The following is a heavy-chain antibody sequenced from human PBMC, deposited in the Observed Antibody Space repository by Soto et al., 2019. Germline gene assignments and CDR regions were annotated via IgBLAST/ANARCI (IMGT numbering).Heavy chain of an antibody. CDR2: FDSAGDP. CDR3: ARYRGGLDV. CDR1: GFIFRNYD. Sequence: PGGSLRLSCAASGFIFRNYDMHWVRQAPGKGLEWVSVFDSAGDPYYAGSVKGRFTISRDNAKNSLYLQMDSLRAGDTAVYYCARYRGGLDVWGQGTSVTVYS. D-gene: IGHD3-16*02. J-gene: IGHJ6*02. V-gene: IGHV3-13*05.